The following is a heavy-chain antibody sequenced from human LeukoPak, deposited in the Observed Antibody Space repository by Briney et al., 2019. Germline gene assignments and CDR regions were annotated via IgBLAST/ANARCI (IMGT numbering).Heavy chain of an antibody. CDR3: ASRERTTIFGVVPVGFDP. D-gene: IGHD3-3*01. Sequence: ASVKVSFKASGGTFNSYAISWVGQAPGQGLEWMGGIIPIFGTANYAQKFQGRVTITADESTSTAYMELSSLRSEDTAVYYCASRERTTIFGVVPVGFDPWGQGTLVTVSS. J-gene: IGHJ5*02. CDR1: GGTFNSYA. V-gene: IGHV1-69*13. CDR2: IIPIFGTA.